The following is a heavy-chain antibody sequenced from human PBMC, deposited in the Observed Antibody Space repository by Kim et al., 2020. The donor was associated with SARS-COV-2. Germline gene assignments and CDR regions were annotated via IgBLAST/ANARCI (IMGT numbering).Heavy chain of an antibody. Sequence: DSVKGRFTISRDSSKDTLNLQMKSLTADDTALYYCARTRSCSSSSCYVDYWGRGTLVTVSS. V-gene: IGHV3-23*01. D-gene: IGHD2-2*01. CDR3: ARTRSCSSSSCYVDY. J-gene: IGHJ4*02.